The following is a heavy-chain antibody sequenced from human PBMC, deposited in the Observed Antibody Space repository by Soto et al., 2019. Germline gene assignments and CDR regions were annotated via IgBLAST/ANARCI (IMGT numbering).Heavy chain of an antibody. V-gene: IGHV3-33*01. J-gene: IGHJ3*02. CDR1: GFTLRSYG. Sequence: GGSLRLSCAPSGFTLRSYGMHWARQAPGKGLEWVAVIWYDGSNKVYADSVKGRFTISRDNSKNTLYLQMNSLRAEDTAVYYCARDLSGDYGALDTWGQGTMVTVSS. CDR2: IWYDGSNK. CDR3: ARDLSGDYGALDT. D-gene: IGHD4-17*01.